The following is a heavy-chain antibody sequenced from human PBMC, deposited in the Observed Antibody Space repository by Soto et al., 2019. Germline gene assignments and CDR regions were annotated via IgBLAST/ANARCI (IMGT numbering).Heavy chain of an antibody. Sequence: GASVKVSCKASGGTFSSYTISWVRQAPGQGLEWMGRIIPILGIANYAQKFQGRVTITADKSTSTAYMELSSLSSEDTAVYYCVSDSSPSYPGYYGSGSYYSLYYYYYMDVWGKGTTVTVSS. CDR1: GGTFSSYT. J-gene: IGHJ6*03. D-gene: IGHD3-10*01. CDR3: VSDSSPSYPGYYGSGSYYSLYYYYYMDV. CDR2: IIPILGIA. V-gene: IGHV1-69*02.